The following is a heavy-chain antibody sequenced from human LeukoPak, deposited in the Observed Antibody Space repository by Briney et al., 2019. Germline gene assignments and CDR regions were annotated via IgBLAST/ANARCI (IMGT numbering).Heavy chain of an antibody. CDR2: INWNGGST. CDR3: ARSLTYLTGLGAYDI. D-gene: IGHD4/OR15-4a*01. V-gene: IGHV3-20*04. Sequence: GGSLRLSCAASGFTFDDYGMSWVRQAPGKGLEWVSGINWNGGSTGYADSVKGRFTISRDNAKNSLYLQMNSLRAEDTALYYCARSLTYLTGLGAYDIWGQGTMVTVSS. J-gene: IGHJ3*02. CDR1: GFTFDDYG.